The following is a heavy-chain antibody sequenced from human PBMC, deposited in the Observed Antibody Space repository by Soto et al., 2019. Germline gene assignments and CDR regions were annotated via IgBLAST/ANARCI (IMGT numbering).Heavy chain of an antibody. CDR1: GGSISSYY. CDR3: ARHGYSSAWYGSWDY. V-gene: IGHV4-59*08. CDR2: IYYSGST. J-gene: IGHJ4*02. D-gene: IGHD6-19*01. Sequence: QVQLQESGPGLVKPSETLSLTCTVSGGSISSYYWSWIRQPPGKGLEWIGYIYYSGSTKYNPSLKSRVTISVDTSKYQFSLKLSSVTAADTAVYYCARHGYSSAWYGSWDYWGQGTLVTVSS.